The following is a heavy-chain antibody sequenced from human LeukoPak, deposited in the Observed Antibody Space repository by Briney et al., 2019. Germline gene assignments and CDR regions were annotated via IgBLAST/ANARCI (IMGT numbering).Heavy chain of an antibody. CDR2: IYPGDSDT. CDR3: ARYAGNSPIDYYFDF. Sequence: GASLQISCQGSGYRFTTYWIGWVRRMPGKGPEWMGIIYPGDSDTRYSPSFQGQVTISADKSISTAYLQWTSLKASDTAMYYCARYAGNSPIDYYFDFWGQGTLVTVSS. CDR1: GYRFTTYW. J-gene: IGHJ4*02. D-gene: IGHD4-23*01. V-gene: IGHV5-51*01.